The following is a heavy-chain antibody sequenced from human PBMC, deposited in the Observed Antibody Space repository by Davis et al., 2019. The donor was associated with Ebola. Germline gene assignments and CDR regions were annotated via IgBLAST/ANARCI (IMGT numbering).Heavy chain of an antibody. Sequence: GESLKISCAASGFTFSSYAMHWIRQAPGKGLEWVSYISSSGSTIYYADSVKGRFTISRDNAKNSLYLQMNSLRAEDTAVYYCAREGDWYFDLWGRGTLVTVSS. CDR2: ISSSGSTI. V-gene: IGHV3-48*04. CDR3: AREGDWYFDL. CDR1: GFTFSSYA. J-gene: IGHJ2*01.